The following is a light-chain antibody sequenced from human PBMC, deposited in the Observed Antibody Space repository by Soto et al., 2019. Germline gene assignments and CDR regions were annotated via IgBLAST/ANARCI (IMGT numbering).Light chain of an antibody. CDR1: QSISSW. V-gene: IGKV1-5*03. CDR3: QYYNNYCWT. Sequence: DIQLTQSPSTLSASVGDRVTITCRASQSISSWLAWYQQKPGKARKFLSYKTSNLESGVPSRFSGSGSGTEFTLTISSLQPHDFATYYCQYYNNYCWTFGQGTKVEIK. J-gene: IGKJ1*01. CDR2: KTS.